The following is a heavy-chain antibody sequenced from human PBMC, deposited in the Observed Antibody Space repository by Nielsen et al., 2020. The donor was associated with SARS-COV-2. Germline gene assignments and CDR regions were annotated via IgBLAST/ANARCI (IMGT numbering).Heavy chain of an antibody. CDR2: IIPLLDMA. D-gene: IGHD2-15*01. Sequence: SVKVSCKASGGSFSSYAISWVRQAPGQGLEWMGRIIPLLDMADHGQQFQGRVTITADKSTSTDYMELSSLRYEDTAVYYCARVKGTHGGSYLDVWGQGTAVTVSS. CDR3: ARVKGTHGGSYLDV. CDR1: GGSFSSYA. V-gene: IGHV1-69*04. J-gene: IGHJ6*02.